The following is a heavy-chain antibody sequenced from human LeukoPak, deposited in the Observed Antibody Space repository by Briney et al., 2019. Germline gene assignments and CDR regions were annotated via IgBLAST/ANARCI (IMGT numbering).Heavy chain of an antibody. D-gene: IGHD1-26*01. Sequence: GGSLRLSCAASGFTFSDHYMDWVRQAPGKGLEWVGRTRNKANSYTTEYAASVKGRFTISRDDSKNSLYLQMNSLKTEDTAVYYCAREKVGARWFHPWGKETLATVS. CDR2: TRNKANSYTT. J-gene: IGHJ5*02. CDR1: GFTFSDHY. V-gene: IGHV3-72*01. CDR3: AREKVGARWFHP.